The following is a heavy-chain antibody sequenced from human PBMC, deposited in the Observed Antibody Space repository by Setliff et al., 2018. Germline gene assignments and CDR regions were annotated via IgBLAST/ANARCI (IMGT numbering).Heavy chain of an antibody. CDR1: GYTLTELS. V-gene: IGHV1-24*01. CDR3: ARGSGTYASSSRVFHY. J-gene: IGHJ4*02. Sequence: ASVKVSCKVSGYTLTELSMHWVRQAPGKGLEWMGGFDPEDGETIYAQKFQGRVTMTEDTSTDTAYMELSSLRSEDTAVYYCARGSGTYASSSRVFHYWGQGTRVTVSS. D-gene: IGHD6-6*01. CDR2: FDPEDGET.